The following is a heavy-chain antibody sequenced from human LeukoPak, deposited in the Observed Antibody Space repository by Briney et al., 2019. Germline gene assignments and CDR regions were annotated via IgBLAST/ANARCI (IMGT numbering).Heavy chain of an antibody. CDR1: GFTFSNYW. D-gene: IGHD6-25*01. J-gene: IGHJ4*02. V-gene: IGHV3-7*01. CDR3: ARDQRRLDY. Sequence: PGGSLRLSCAASGFTFSNYWMTWVRQAPGKGLELVANIKQDGSEKYYVDSVKGGFTISRDNAKNSLYLQMNSLRAEDTAVYYCARDQRRLDYWGQGTLVTVSS. CDR2: IKQDGSEK.